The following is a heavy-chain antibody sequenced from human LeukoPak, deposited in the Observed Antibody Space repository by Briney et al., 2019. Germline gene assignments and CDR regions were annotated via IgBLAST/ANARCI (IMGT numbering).Heavy chain of an antibody. CDR1: GFTFKSYA. CDR2: INTNGANT. J-gene: IGHJ4*02. D-gene: IGHD2-15*01. CDR3: ARGGPIYCSGDSCYPGDY. Sequence: GGSLRLSCSASGFTFKSYAMHWVRQAPGKGLEYVSSINTNGANTYYADSVKGRFTISRDNARNTLHLQMNSLRAEDTAVYYCARGGPIYCSGDSCYPGDYWGQGTLVTVSS. V-gene: IGHV3-64*04.